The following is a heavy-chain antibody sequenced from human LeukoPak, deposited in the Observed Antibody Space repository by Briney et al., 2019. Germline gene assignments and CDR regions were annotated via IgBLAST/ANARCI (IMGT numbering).Heavy chain of an antibody. CDR3: AGGEPRYDSSGYPPYY. V-gene: IGHV1-8*02. CDR1: GYTFSSYD. Sequence: GASVKVSCKASGYTFSSYDINWVRQATGQGLEWMGWMNPNSGNTGYAQKFQGRVTMTRNTSISTAYMELSSLRSDDTAVYYCAGGEPRYDSSGYPPYYWGQGTLVTVSS. D-gene: IGHD3-22*01. CDR2: MNPNSGNT. J-gene: IGHJ4*02.